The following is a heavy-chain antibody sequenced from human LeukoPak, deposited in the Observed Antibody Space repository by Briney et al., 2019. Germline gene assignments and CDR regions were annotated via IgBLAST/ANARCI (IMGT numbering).Heavy chain of an antibody. J-gene: IGHJ4*02. Sequence: SETLSPTCTVSGYSISSGYYWGWIRQPPGKGLEWIGSTYHSGSTYYNPSLKSRVTISVDTSKNQFSLKLSSVTAADTAVYYCARLPPYYYDSSGPFDYWGQGTLVTVSS. V-gene: IGHV4-38-2*02. CDR1: GYSISSGYY. D-gene: IGHD3-22*01. CDR2: TYHSGST. CDR3: ARLPPYYYDSSGPFDY.